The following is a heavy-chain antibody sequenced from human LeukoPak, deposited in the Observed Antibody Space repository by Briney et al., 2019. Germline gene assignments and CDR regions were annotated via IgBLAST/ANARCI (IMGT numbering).Heavy chain of an antibody. J-gene: IGHJ3*02. CDR2: IKQDGSEK. CDR1: GFTFSSYW. Sequence: PGGSLRLSCAASGFTFSSYWMSWVRQAPGKGLEWVANIKQDGSEKYYVDSVKGRFTISRDNSKNTLYLQMNSLRAEDTAVYYCAKSGTSAFDIWAQGTMVTVSS. V-gene: IGHV3-7*03. D-gene: IGHD1-1*01. CDR3: AKSGTSAFDI.